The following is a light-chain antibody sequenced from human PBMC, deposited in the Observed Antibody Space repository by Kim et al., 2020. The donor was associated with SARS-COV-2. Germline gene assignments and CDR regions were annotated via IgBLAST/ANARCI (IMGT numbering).Light chain of an antibody. CDR1: QGINSY. CDR2: AAS. CDR3: QQLNSYPLT. Sequence: ASVGDRVTVTCRASQGINSYLAWYQQRPGKAPKVLIYAASTLQSGVPSRFSGSGFGTEFTLTISSLQPEDFATYSCQQLNSYPLTFGGGTKVDIK. V-gene: IGKV1-9*01. J-gene: IGKJ4*01.